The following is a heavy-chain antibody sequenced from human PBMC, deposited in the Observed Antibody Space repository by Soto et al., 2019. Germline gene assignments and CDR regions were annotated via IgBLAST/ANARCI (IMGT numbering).Heavy chain of an antibody. CDR3: AKAPLGGWSGYSPTNWFDP. D-gene: IGHD3-3*01. CDR2: ISWNSGSI. J-gene: IGHJ5*02. CDR1: GFTFDDYS. Sequence: ALRISCASSGFTFDDYSMHLVLQAPGKGLEWVSGISWNSGSIGYADSVKGRFTISRDNAKNSLYLQMNSLRAEDTALYYCAKAPLGGWSGYSPTNWFDPWGQGTLVTVSS. V-gene: IGHV3-9*01.